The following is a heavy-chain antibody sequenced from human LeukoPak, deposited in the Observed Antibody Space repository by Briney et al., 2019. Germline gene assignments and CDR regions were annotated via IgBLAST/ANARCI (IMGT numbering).Heavy chain of an antibody. CDR1: GYSFTSYW. J-gene: IGHJ6*03. Sequence: GESLKISCKGSGYSFTSYWIGWVRQMPGKGLEWMGIIYPGDSDTRYSPSFQGQVTVSADKSISTAYLQWSSLKASDTAMYYCARLPLRAGRYYYYYYYMDVWGKGTTVTVSS. D-gene: IGHD2-15*01. CDR3: ARLPLRAGRYYYYYYYMDV. V-gene: IGHV5-51*01. CDR2: IYPGDSDT.